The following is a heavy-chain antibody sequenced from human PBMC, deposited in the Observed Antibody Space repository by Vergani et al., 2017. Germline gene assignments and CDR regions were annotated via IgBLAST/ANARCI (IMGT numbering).Heavy chain of an antibody. V-gene: IGHV5-51*01. CDR3: ARHRGWGLVVIAATPWYYYYGMDV. CDR1: GYSFTSYW. J-gene: IGHJ6*02. CDR2: IYPGDSDT. D-gene: IGHD2-15*01. Sequence: EVQLVQSGAEVKKPGASLKISCKGSGYSFTSYWIGWVRQMPGKGLEWMGIIYPGDSDTRYSPSFQGQVTISAEKSISTAYLQWSSLKASDTAMYYCARHRGWGLVVIAATPWYYYYGMDVWGQGTTVTVSS.